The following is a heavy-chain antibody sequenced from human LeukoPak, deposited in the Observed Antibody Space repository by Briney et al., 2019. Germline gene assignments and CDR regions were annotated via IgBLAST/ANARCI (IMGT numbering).Heavy chain of an antibody. CDR3: ARDLSSSLGSAF. CDR1: GFTFSTFW. CDR2: IKPDESEK. J-gene: IGHJ4*02. Sequence: GGSLRLSCAASGFTFSTFWMDWVRQAPGKGLEWVASIKPDESEKYYVDSVKGRFTISRDNAKNSVYLQMNSLRAEDTAVYFCARDLSSSLGSAFWGQGTLVTVSS. V-gene: IGHV3-7*01. D-gene: IGHD6-6*01.